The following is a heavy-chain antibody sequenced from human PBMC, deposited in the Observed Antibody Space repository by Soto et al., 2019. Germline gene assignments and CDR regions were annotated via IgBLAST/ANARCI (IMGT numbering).Heavy chain of an antibody. CDR1: GGSFSGYY. Sequence: QVQLQQWGAGLLKPSETLSLTCAVYGGSFSGYYWSWILQPPGKGLEWIGELNHSGSTNYNPSLKSRVTISVDTSKNQFSLKLSSVTAADTAVYYCARGPYYYDSSGYYYFDYWGQGTLVTVSS. CDR2: LNHSGST. D-gene: IGHD3-22*01. J-gene: IGHJ4*02. V-gene: IGHV4-34*01. CDR3: ARGPYYYDSSGYYYFDY.